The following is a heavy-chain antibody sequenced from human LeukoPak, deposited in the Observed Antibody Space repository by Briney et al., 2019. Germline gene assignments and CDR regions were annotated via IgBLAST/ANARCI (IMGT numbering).Heavy chain of an antibody. D-gene: IGHD2-15*01. CDR2: INPHSGGT. V-gene: IGHV1-2*06. J-gene: IGHJ4*02. CDR1: GYTFTDYY. CDR3: ARVTWKTVVAAPDY. Sequence: ASVKVSCKASGYTFTDYYMHWVRQAPGQGLEWMGRINPHSGGTNYAQKFQGRVSMTRDTSTNTAYMEVSRLTSDDTAVYYCARVTWKTVVAAPDYWGQGTLVTVSS.